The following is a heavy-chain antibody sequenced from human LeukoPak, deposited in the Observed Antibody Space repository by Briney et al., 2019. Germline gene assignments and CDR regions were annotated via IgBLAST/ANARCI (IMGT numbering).Heavy chain of an antibody. CDR3: ARDRTVTTYATSYYYYYYMDV. CDR1: GGSISSGGYY. CDR2: IYYSGST. J-gene: IGHJ6*03. Sequence: TSETLSLTCTVSGGSISSGGYYWSWIRQHPGKGLEWIGYIYYSGSTYYNPSLKSRITISVDTSKNQFSLKLSSVTAADTAVYYCARDRTVTTYATSYYYYYYMDVWGKGTTVTVSS. V-gene: IGHV4-31*03. D-gene: IGHD4-11*01.